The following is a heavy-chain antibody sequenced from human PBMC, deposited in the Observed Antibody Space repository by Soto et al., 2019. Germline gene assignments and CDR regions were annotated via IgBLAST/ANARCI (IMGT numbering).Heavy chain of an antibody. J-gene: IGHJ4*02. V-gene: IGHV4-34*01. Sequence: PSETLSLTCAVYGGSFSGYYWSWIRQPPGKGLEWIGEINHSGSTNYNPSLKSRVTISVDTSKNQFSLKLSSVTAADTAVYYCARGYTDSSSSEVLRYYFDYWGQGTLVTVSS. D-gene: IGHD6-6*01. CDR2: INHSGST. CDR1: GGSFSGYY. CDR3: ARGYTDSSSSEVLRYYFDY.